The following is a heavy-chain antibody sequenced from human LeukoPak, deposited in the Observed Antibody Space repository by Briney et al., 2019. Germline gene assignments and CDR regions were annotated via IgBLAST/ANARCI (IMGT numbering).Heavy chain of an antibody. CDR1: GGSISIYY. CDR2: IYTSGST. D-gene: IGHD4-11*01. Sequence: SETLSLTCTVSGGSISIYYWSWIRQPAGKGLEWIGRIYTSGSTNYNPSLKSRFTMSVDTSKNQFSLKLSSVTAADTAVYYCARVQTLNYYYGMDVWGQGTTVTVSS. CDR3: ARVQTLNYYYGMDV. J-gene: IGHJ6*02. V-gene: IGHV4-4*07.